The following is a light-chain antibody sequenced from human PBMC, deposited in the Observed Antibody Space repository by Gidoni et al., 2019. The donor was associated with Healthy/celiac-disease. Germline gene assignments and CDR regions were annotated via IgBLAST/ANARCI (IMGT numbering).Light chain of an antibody. V-gene: IGLV3-25*03. J-gene: IGLJ2*01. CDR2: KDS. CDR1: ALPKQY. Sequence: SYELTQPPSVSVSPGQTARITCSGDALPKQYAYWYQQKPGQAPLLVIYKDSERPSGIPERFSGSSSGTTVTLTISGVQAEDEADYYCQSADSSGTPLVVFGGGTKLTVL. CDR3: QSADSSGTPLVV.